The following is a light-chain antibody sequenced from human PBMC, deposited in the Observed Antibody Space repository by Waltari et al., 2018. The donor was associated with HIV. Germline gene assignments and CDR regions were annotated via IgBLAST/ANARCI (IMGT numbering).Light chain of an antibody. J-gene: IGLJ2*01. CDR2: KNK. V-gene: IGLV1-40*03. CDR1: SSNIRAGYD. CDR3: QSYDTSLSAWV. Sequence: QSVLTQPPSISGAPGQRITVPCSATSSNIRAGYDVPWYQQLPGTAPKLLLYKNKNRPSGVPDRFSASKSDASASLAITGLQAADEGDYFCQSYDTSLSAWVFGGGTRLTVL.